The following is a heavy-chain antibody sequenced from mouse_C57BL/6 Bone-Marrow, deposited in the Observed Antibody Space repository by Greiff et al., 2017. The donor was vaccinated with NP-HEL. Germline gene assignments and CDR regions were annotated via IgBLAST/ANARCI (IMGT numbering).Heavy chain of an antibody. Sequence: QVQLQQSGAELVMPGASVKLSCKASGYTFTSYWMHWVKQRPGQGLEWIGEIDPSDSYTNYNQKFKGKSTLTVDKSSSTAYMQLSSLTSEDSAVYYCARADGYFSAWFAYWGQGTLVTVSA. J-gene: IGHJ3*01. D-gene: IGHD2-3*01. CDR3: ARADGYFSAWFAY. CDR1: GYTFTSYW. CDR2: IDPSDSYT. V-gene: IGHV1-69*01.